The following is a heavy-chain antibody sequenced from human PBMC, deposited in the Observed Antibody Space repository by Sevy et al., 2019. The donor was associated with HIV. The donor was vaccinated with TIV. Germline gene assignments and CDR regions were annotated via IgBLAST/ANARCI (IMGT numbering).Heavy chain of an antibody. D-gene: IGHD2-2*01. V-gene: IGHV3-23*01. Sequence: GGSLRLSCAASGFSFSNYAMGWVRQTPGKGLEWFSAITDGGGDTYTADSVRGRFTISSDNSKNVLFLQLNSLRADDTALYYCAKGSAASRPYYFDYWGQGTLVTVSS. CDR1: GFSFSNYA. CDR2: ITDGGGDT. CDR3: AKGSAASRPYYFDY. J-gene: IGHJ4*02.